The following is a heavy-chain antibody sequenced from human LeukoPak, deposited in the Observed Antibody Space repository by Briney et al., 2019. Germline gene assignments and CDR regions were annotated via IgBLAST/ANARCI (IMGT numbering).Heavy chain of an antibody. D-gene: IGHD1-1*01. CDR1: GFTFSSYW. CDR3: CRDGGAEYDDYYFDH. CDR2: IKQDGSEK. V-gene: IGHV3-7*03. Sequence: GGSLRLSCAASGFTFSSYWMSWVRQAPGKGLEWVANIKQDGSEKYYVDSVKGRFTISRDNAKNSLYLQMDSLKTEDTAVYYCCRDGGAEYDDYYFDHWGQGTLVTVSS. J-gene: IGHJ4*02.